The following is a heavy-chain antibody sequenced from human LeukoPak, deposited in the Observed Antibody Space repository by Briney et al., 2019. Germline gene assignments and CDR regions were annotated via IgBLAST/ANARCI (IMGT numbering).Heavy chain of an antibody. CDR3: ARATVLRFLEWLPPGWFDP. Sequence: GASVKVSCKASGYTFTGYYMHWVRQAPGQGLEWMGRINPNSGGTNYAQKFQGRVTMTRDTSISTAYMELSRLRSDDTAVYYCARATVLRFLEWLPPGWFDPWGQGTLVTVSS. D-gene: IGHD3-3*01. V-gene: IGHV1-2*06. CDR2: INPNSGGT. CDR1: GYTFTGYY. J-gene: IGHJ5*02.